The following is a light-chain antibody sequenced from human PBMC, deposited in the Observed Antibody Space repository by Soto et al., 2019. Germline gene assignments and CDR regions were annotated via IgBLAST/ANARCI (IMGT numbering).Light chain of an antibody. V-gene: IGKV3-15*01. J-gene: IGKJ3*01. CDR2: GAS. CDR1: QSVSTN. Sequence: EIVMTQSPATLSVSPGERATLSCRASQSVSTNLAWYQQKPGQAPRLLIYGASTRATGFPARFSGSGSGTEFTLTISSLQSEDFSVYYCQQYNNLSPVTFGPGTKVDI. CDR3: QQYNNLSPVT.